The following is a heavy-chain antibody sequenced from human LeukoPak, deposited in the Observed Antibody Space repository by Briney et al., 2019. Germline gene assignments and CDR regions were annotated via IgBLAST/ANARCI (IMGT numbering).Heavy chain of an antibody. CDR2: IYHSGST. J-gene: IGHJ4*02. D-gene: IGHD2-2*01. Sequence: PSETLSLTCAVSGGSISSSNWWSWVRQPPGKGLEWIGEIYHSGSTNYNPSLKSRVTISVDKSKNQFSLKLSSVTAADTAVYYCARVRKLSLYWLGTDLAMDYWGQGTLVTVSS. V-gene: IGHV4-4*02. CDR1: GGSISSSNW. CDR3: ARVRKLSLYWLGTDLAMDY.